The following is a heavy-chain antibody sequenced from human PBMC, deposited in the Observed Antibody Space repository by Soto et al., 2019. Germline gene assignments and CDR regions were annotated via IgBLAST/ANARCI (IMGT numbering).Heavy chain of an antibody. CDR3: AKASTMTTGRLQY. Sequence: PGGSLRLSCAASGFTFSNYAMSWVRQAPGKGLEWVSAISGGGGNMYYADSVRGRFTISRDNSKNTLYLQMSSLRAEDTAIYYCAKASTMTTGRLQYWGRGTLVTVSS. CDR2: ISGGGGNM. CDR1: GFTFSNYA. J-gene: IGHJ4*02. V-gene: IGHV3-23*01. D-gene: IGHD4-17*01.